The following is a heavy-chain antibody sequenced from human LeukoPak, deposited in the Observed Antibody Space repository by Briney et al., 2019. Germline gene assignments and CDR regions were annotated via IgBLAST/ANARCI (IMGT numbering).Heavy chain of an antibody. V-gene: IGHV3-43*02. Sequence: GGGLTLFCPVGRLSFVEYERLGVGPPRGMELEGVCLISWGGGSTYYADTVKGRVTISRDNSRNSLYLQMNSLTTEDTALYYCARDMGRTTEDFDYWGQGTLVTVSS. CDR1: RLSFVEYE. J-gene: IGHJ4*02. CDR3: ARDMGRTTEDFDY. CDR2: ISWGGGST. D-gene: IGHD1-7*01.